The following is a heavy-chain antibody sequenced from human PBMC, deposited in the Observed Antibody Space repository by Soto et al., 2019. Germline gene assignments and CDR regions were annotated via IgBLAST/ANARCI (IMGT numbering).Heavy chain of an antibody. J-gene: IGHJ4*02. CDR3: ARGYSYGPYFDY. CDR2: IYYSGST. Sequence: SETLSRTCTVSGGSISSGDYYWSWIRQPPGKVLEWIGYIYYSGSTYYNPSLKSRVTISVDTSKNQFSLKLSSVTAADTAVYYCARGYSYGPYFDYGGQGTLVTVSS. CDR1: GGSISSGDYY. V-gene: IGHV4-30-4*01. D-gene: IGHD5-18*01.